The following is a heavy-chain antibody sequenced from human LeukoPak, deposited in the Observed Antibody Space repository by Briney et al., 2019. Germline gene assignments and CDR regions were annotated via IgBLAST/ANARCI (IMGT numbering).Heavy chain of an antibody. D-gene: IGHD6-19*01. V-gene: IGHV4-39*07. CDR3: ARGGQGRIAVADGGFDY. Sequence: SETLSLTCTVSGGSIRSGSYYWGWIRQPPGKGLEWIGSIHYSGSTHYNPSLKSRVTISVDTSKNQFSLKLSSVTAADTAVYYCARGGQGRIAVADGGFDYWGQGTLVTVSS. CDR2: IHYSGST. CDR1: GGSIRSGSYY. J-gene: IGHJ4*02.